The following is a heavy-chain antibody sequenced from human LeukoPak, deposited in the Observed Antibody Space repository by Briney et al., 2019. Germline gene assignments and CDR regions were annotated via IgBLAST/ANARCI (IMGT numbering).Heavy chain of an antibody. CDR3: ARIWQQPRDAFDI. CDR2: INSDGSST. CDR1: GFTLDDYA. Sequence: PGGSLRLSCAASGFTLDDYAMHWVRQAPGKGLEWVSRINSDGSSTSYADSVKGRFTISRDNAKNTLYLQMNSLRAEDTAVYYCARIWQQPRDAFDIWGQGTMVTVSS. J-gene: IGHJ3*02. D-gene: IGHD6-13*01. V-gene: IGHV3-74*01.